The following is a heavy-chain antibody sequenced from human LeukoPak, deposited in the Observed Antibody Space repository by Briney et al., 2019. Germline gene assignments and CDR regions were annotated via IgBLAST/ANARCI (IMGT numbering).Heavy chain of an antibody. D-gene: IGHD5-12*01. J-gene: IGHJ4*02. V-gene: IGHV3-11*05. CDR3: ARGGYSGYDWVDY. CDR2: ISSSSSYT. CDR1: GFTFSDYY. Sequence: GGSLRLSCAASGFTFSDYYMSWIRQATGKGVGWVSYISSSSSYTNYADSVKGRFTISRDNAKNSLYLQMNSLRAEDTAVYYCARGGYSGYDWVDYWGQGTLVTVSS.